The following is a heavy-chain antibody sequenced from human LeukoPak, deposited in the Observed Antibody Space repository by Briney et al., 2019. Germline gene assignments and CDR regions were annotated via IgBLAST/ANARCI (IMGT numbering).Heavy chain of an antibody. Sequence: GGSLILSCAASGFTFSSYGMHWVRQAPGKGLEWVAVIWYDGSNKYYADSVKGRFTISRDNSKNTLYLQMNSLRAEDTAVYYCAGNYGPYYFDYWGQGTLVTVSS. J-gene: IGHJ4*02. CDR3: AGNYGPYYFDY. V-gene: IGHV3-33*01. D-gene: IGHD3-10*01. CDR1: GFTFSSYG. CDR2: IWYDGSNK.